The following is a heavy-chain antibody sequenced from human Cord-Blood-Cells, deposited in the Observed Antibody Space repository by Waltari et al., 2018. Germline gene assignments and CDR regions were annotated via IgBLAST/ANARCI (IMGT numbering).Heavy chain of an antibody. J-gene: IGHJ4*02. D-gene: IGHD7-27*01. CDR2: INHSGST. Sequence: QVQLQQWGAGLLKPSETPSLTCAVYGGSFSGYYWSWIRQPPGKGLEWIGEINHSGSTNYNPSLKSRVTISVDTSKNQFSLKLSSVTAADTAVYYCARGTHGTGDDYWGQGTLVTVSS. CDR3: ARGTHGTGDDY. CDR1: GGSFSGYY. V-gene: IGHV4-34*01.